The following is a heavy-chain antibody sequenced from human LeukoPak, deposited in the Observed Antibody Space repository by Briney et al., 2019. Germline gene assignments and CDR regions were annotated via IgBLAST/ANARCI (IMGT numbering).Heavy chain of an antibody. J-gene: IGHJ5*02. Sequence: PGGSLRLSCAASGFDLSTYEMNWVRQAPGKGLEWIADITISGHTKNYADSVKGGFTISRDNARTSLYLQMNSLRVEDTGVYYCARGDPHADLWGQGTLVTVSS. CDR2: ITISGHTK. CDR3: ARGDPHADL. CDR1: GFDLSTYE. V-gene: IGHV3-48*03.